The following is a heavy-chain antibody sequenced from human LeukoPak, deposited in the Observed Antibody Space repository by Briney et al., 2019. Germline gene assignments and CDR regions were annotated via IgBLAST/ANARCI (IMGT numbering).Heavy chain of an antibody. D-gene: IGHD1-26*01. Sequence: PGGSLRLSCTASRSAFSKSWMHWVRQAPGKGLVWVSRINLDTSVTTYADSVKGRFTISRDNAKNTLYLQMSSLRGDDTAVYYCARADVSGSYFDFDYRGQGTLVTVSS. CDR2: INLDTSVT. V-gene: IGHV3-74*01. CDR1: RSAFSKSW. J-gene: IGHJ4*02. CDR3: ARADVSGSYFDFDY.